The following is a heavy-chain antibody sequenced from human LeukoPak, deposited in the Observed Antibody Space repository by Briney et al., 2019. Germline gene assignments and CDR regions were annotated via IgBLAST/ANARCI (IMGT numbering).Heavy chain of an antibody. V-gene: IGHV1-69*04. Sequence: GASVKVSCKASGGTFSSYAISWVRQAPGQGLEWMGRIITIFGIANYAQKFQGRVTITADKSTSTAYMELSSLRSEDTAVYYCARDLGGMATITLDYWGQGTLVTVSS. CDR2: IITIFGIA. D-gene: IGHD5-24*01. J-gene: IGHJ4*02. CDR3: ARDLGGMATITLDY. CDR1: GGTFSSYA.